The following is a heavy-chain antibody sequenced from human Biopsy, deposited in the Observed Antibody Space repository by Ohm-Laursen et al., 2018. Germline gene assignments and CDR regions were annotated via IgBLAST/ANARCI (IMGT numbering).Heavy chain of an antibody. D-gene: IGHD2-15*01. Sequence: SLRLFCAASGFTFSTYWMTWVRQAPGKGLEWVANINQDGSEKYYVDSVKGRFTISRDNAKDSLDLQMSSLRVEDTALYYCASAHQYCSATTCNGGSDFWGQGTLVTVSS. J-gene: IGHJ4*02. CDR2: INQDGSEK. CDR1: GFTFSTYW. CDR3: ASAHQYCSATTCNGGSDF. V-gene: IGHV3-7*01.